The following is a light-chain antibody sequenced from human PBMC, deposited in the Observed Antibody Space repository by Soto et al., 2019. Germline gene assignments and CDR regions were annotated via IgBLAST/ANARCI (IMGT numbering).Light chain of an antibody. J-gene: IGKJ3*01. CDR1: QDISSY. V-gene: IGKV1-33*01. Sequence: DNQMTQSPSSLSTSVGDRVTITCQASQDISSYVNWYQQKPGKAPKLLIYDASNLETGVPSRFSRSGSETYFTFTISSLQPEDIATYYCQQYYRGITFGPGTKVDI. CDR2: DAS. CDR3: QQYYRGIT.